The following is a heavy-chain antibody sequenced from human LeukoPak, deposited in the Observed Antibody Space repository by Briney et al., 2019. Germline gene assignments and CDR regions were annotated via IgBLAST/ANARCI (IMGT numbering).Heavy chain of an antibody. CDR2: IKQDGSEK. CDR1: GFTFSSYW. Sequence: GGSLRLSCAASGFTFSSYWMSWVRQAPGKGLEWVANIKQDGSEKYYVDSVKGRFTISRDNAKNSLYLQMNSLRAEDTAVYYCARDRGLRFLEWLRSGAFDIWGQGTMVTVSS. V-gene: IGHV3-7*01. J-gene: IGHJ3*02. CDR3: ARDRGLRFLEWLRSGAFDI. D-gene: IGHD3-3*01.